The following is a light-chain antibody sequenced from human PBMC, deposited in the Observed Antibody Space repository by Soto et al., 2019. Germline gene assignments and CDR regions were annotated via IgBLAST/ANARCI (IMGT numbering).Light chain of an antibody. V-gene: IGLV2-14*01. CDR2: VVS. CDR1: SRDVGAYDY. CDR3: SLYTSSDTPYV. Sequence: QSVLTQPASVSGSPGQSITISCTGTSRDVGAYDYVSWYQQHPDKAPKLIIYVVSNRPSGVSNRFSGSKSGNTASLTISGLQAEDEADYYCSLYTSSDTPYVFGTGTKVTVL. J-gene: IGLJ1*01.